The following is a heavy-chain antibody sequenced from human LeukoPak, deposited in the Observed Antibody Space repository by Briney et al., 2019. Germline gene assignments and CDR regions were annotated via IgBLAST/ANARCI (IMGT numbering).Heavy chain of an antibody. CDR2: IYYSGST. Sequence: PSETLSLTCTVSGASISSYYWSWIRQPPGKGLEWIGYIYYSGSTNYNPSLKSRVTISVDTSKNQFSLKLSSVTAADTAVYYCAGLIAVAGTGFDYWGQGTLVTVSS. V-gene: IGHV4-59*01. CDR1: GASISSYY. J-gene: IGHJ4*02. CDR3: AGLIAVAGTGFDY. D-gene: IGHD6-19*01.